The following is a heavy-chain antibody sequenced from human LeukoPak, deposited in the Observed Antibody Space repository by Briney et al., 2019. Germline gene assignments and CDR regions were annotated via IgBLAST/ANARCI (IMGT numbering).Heavy chain of an antibody. J-gene: IGHJ6*03. V-gene: IGHV4-59*01. Sequence: SETLSLTCTVSRGSITRYFWTWIRQPPGKGLEWIGYISYSGSTNYNPSLKSRVTISLDTSKNQFTLNPKSMTAADSAVYFCARGTREDDYKAGDYSYYYLDVWGKGTTVTVSS. D-gene: IGHD5-24*01. CDR1: RGSITRYF. CDR3: ARGTREDDYKAGDYSYYYLDV. CDR2: ISYSGST.